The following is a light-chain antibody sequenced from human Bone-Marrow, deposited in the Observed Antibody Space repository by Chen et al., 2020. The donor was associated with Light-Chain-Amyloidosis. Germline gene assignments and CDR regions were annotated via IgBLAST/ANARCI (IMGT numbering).Light chain of an antibody. CDR1: HDITNY. V-gene: IGKV1-33*01. J-gene: IGKJ3*01. Sequence: DIQMTQSPSSLSASVGDRVTITCRASHDITNYLDWYQQKPGNAPKLLIYDASHLETGVPSRFSGSGSGTDFTFTISSLQPEDIATYYCQQYDSLPFTFGPGTKVDIK. CDR3: QQYDSLPFT. CDR2: DAS.